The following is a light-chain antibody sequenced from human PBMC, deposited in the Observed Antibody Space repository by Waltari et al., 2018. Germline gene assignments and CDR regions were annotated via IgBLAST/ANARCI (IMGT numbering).Light chain of an antibody. CDR2: GAS. Sequence: EIVLTQSPGTLSLSPGGRATLSCRASQSVTSNYLAWYQQKPGQAPRLSMLGASTRATGIPDRFSGSGSGTDFTLTISRLEPEDFAVYYCQKYGTSPRTFGQGTKVEIK. CDR1: QSVTSNY. CDR3: QKYGTSPRT. J-gene: IGKJ1*01. V-gene: IGKV3-20*01.